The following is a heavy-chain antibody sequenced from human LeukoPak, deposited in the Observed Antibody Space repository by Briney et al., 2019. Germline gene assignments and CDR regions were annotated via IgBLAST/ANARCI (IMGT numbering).Heavy chain of an antibody. J-gene: IGHJ4*02. CDR2: ISAYNSNT. Sequence: GASVKVSCKASGYTFTSYGISWVRQAPGQGLEWMGWISAYNSNTNYAQKLQGRVTMTTDTSTSTAYMELRSLRPDDTAVYYCARLNGVVPAAIHLYWGQGTLVTVSS. CDR3: ARLNGVVPAAIHLY. CDR1: GYTFTSYG. V-gene: IGHV1-18*01. D-gene: IGHD2-2*02.